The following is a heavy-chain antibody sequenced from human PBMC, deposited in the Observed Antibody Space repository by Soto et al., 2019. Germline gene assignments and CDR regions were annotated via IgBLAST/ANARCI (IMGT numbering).Heavy chain of an antibody. CDR1: GSSITTGDYS. CDR3: ARGRSTSGYPNFDP. J-gene: IGHJ5*02. D-gene: IGHD3-22*01. Sequence: SETLSLTCAVSGSSITTGDYSWNWIRQPPGKGMEWLGYIYHSGSTYYNPSLKGRATISVDRSKNHFSLRLSSVTAADTAVYYCARGRSTSGYPNFDPWGQGTLVTVSA. CDR2: IYHSGST. V-gene: IGHV4-30-2*01.